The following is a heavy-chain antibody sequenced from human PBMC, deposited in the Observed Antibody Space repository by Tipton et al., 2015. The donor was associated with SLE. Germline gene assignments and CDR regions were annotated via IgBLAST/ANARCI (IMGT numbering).Heavy chain of an antibody. Sequence: TLSLTCTVSGGSISSYYWSWIRQPAGKGLEWIGRIYTSGSTNYNPSLKSRVTISVDTSKNQFSLKLSSVTAADTAVYYCARGGIVVVVAATQYLQHWGQGTLVTVSS. CDR1: GGSISSYY. CDR3: ARGGIVVVVAATQYLQH. CDR2: IYTSGST. J-gene: IGHJ1*01. D-gene: IGHD2-15*01. V-gene: IGHV4-4*07.